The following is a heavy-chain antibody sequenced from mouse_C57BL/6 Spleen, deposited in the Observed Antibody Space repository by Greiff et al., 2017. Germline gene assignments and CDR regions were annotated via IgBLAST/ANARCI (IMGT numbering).Heavy chain of an antibody. CDR2: ISSGGDYI. CDR1: GFTFSSYA. Sequence: EVMLVESGEGLVKPGGSLKLSCAASGFTFSSYAMSWVRQTPEKRLEWVAYISSGGDYIYYADTVKGRFTISRDNARNTLYLQMSSLKSEDTAMYYCTYYGSSLWFAYWGQGTLVTVSA. V-gene: IGHV5-9-1*02. D-gene: IGHD1-1*01. CDR3: TYYGSSLWFAY. J-gene: IGHJ3*01.